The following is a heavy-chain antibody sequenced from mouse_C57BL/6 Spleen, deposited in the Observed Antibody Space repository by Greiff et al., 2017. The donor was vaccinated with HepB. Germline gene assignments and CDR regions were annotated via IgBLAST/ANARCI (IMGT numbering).Heavy chain of an antibody. CDR1: GYSITSGYY. V-gene: IGHV3-6*01. CDR3: ASPITTVVANGFAY. J-gene: IGHJ3*01. Sequence: EVKLQESGPGLVKPSQSLSLTCSVTGYSITSGYYWNWIRQFPGNKLEWMGYISYDGSNNYNPSLKNRISITRDTSKNQFFLKLNSVTTEDTATYYCASPITTVVANGFAYWGQGTLVTVSA. CDR2: ISYDGSN. D-gene: IGHD1-1*01.